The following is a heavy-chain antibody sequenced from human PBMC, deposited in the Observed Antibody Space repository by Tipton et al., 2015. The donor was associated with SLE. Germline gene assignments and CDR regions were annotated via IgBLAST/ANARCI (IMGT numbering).Heavy chain of an antibody. CDR3: AKDGEVTSGYSKYYCDY. Sequence: QLVQSGGGVVQPGGSLRLSCAASGFTFEDYAMHWVRQAPGKGLEWVSLVVRDRIHTSYADSVKGRFTISRDNNNNSLYLHMNSLRPEDTALYYCAKDGEVTSGYSKYYCDYWGQGTLVTVSS. CDR2: VVRDRIHT. J-gene: IGHJ4*02. V-gene: IGHV3-43D*03. D-gene: IGHD3-3*01. CDR1: GFTFEDYA.